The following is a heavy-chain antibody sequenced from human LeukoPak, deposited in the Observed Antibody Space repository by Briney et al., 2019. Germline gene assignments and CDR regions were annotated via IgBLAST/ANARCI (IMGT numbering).Heavy chain of an antibody. J-gene: IGHJ6*02. Sequence: GGSLRLSCAASGFTFSSYSMNWVRQAPGKGLEWVAVTWYDGSTKYYADSVKGRFTISRDNSKNTLSLEMNSLRAEDTAVYYCARWGNYKVMDVWGQGTTVTVSS. V-gene: IGHV3-33*08. CDR2: TWYDGSTK. CDR1: GFTFSSYS. D-gene: IGHD1-7*01. CDR3: ARWGNYKVMDV.